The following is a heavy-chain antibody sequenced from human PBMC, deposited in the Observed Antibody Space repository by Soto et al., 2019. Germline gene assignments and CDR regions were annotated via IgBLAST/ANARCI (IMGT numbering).Heavy chain of an antibody. CDR2: TYYSGTT. Sequence: PSESQSLTCTVAAGSISSYYWSWIRQPPGKGLEWIGYTYYSGTTNYNPSLKSRVTLSLNTSKNQFSLKLSSVTPADTAVYYCAREGRILYKHSAHTTAKNNWFDPWGQGTLVTVSS. D-gene: IGHD2-8*01. J-gene: IGHJ5*02. V-gene: IGHV4-59*01. CDR1: AGSISSYY. CDR3: AREGRILYKHSAHTTAKNNWFDP.